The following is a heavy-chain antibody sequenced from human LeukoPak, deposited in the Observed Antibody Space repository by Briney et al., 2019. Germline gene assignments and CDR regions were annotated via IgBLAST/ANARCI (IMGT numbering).Heavy chain of an antibody. D-gene: IGHD1-1*01. V-gene: IGHV3-11*01. CDR2: IDDRGNTI. J-gene: IGHJ6*03. CDR1: GFTFSDYY. CDR3: AREDNVWNLLYNYYMDV. Sequence: PGGSLRLSCAASGFTFSDYYMTWIRQTPGKGLEWLAHIDDRGNTILYADSVRGRFTISRDSANNSLHLQMNGLRAEDTAVYYCAREDNVWNLLYNYYMDVWGKGTTVTVSS.